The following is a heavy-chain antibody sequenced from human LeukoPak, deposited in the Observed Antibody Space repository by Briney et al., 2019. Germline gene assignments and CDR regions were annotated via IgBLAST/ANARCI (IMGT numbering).Heavy chain of an antibody. Sequence: ASVKVSCKASGYTFTGYYMHWVRQAPGQGLEWMGWINPNSGGTNYAQKFQGRVTMTRDTSISTAYMELSRLRSDDTAVYYCVSVSAVAINDFDYWGQGTLVTVSS. J-gene: IGHJ4*02. CDR1: GYTFTGYY. D-gene: IGHD6-19*01. CDR3: VSVSAVAINDFDY. CDR2: INPNSGGT. V-gene: IGHV1-2*02.